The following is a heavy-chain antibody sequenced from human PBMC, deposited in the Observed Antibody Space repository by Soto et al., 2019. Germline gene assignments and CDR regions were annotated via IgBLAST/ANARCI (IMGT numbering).Heavy chain of an antibody. V-gene: IGHV3-21*01. CDR2: ISSSSSYI. Sequence: GGSLRLSCAASGFTFSSYSMNWVRQAPGKGLEWVSSISSSSSYIYYADSVKGRFTISRDNAKNSLYLQMNSLRAEDTAVYYCARDSFYDDYVWGSYRSDAFDIWGQGTMVTVSS. CDR3: ARDSFYDDYVWGSYRSDAFDI. D-gene: IGHD3-16*02. J-gene: IGHJ3*02. CDR1: GFTFSSYS.